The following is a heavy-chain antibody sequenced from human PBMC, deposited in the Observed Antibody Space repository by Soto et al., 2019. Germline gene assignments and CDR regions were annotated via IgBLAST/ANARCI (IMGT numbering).Heavy chain of an antibody. Sequence: SETLSLTCTVSGGSISSSSYYWGWIRQPPGKGLEWIGSIYYSGSTYYNPSLKSRVTISVDTSKNQFSLKLSSVTAADTAVYYCARLVVTYYFDYWGQGTLVTVSS. CDR2: IYYSGST. J-gene: IGHJ4*02. CDR3: ARLVVTYYFDY. CDR1: GGSISSSSYY. D-gene: IGHD3-22*01. V-gene: IGHV4-39*01.